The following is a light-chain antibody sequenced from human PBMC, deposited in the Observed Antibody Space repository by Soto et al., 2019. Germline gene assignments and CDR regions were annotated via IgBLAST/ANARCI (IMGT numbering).Light chain of an antibody. CDR1: QSLGGN. CDR2: RAS. CDR3: QQYNDWPLT. Sequence: EIVMTQSPATLAVSPGDTATLSCRASQSLGGNLAWYQQKPGQAPRLLIFRASSRAKGVPARFSASGSGTEFTLTISGLQSEDFALYYCQQYNDWPLTFGQGTKVDIK. J-gene: IGKJ1*01. V-gene: IGKV3-15*01.